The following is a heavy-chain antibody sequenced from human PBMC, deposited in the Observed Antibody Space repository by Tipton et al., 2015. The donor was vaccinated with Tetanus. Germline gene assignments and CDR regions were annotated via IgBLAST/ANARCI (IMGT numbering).Heavy chain of an antibody. CDR1: GFTFSDYG. J-gene: IGHJ4*02. V-gene: IGHV3-23*01. Sequence: SLRLSCAASGFTFSDYGMSWVRQAPGKGLEWVSSISGSGVQTNYADSVKGRFTISRDNSKDTLYLQMNSLRPEDTAVYYCARDGFYYGSGSYYRAFWGQGALVTVSP. CDR3: ARDGFYYGSGSYYRAF. CDR2: ISGSGVQT. D-gene: IGHD3-10*01.